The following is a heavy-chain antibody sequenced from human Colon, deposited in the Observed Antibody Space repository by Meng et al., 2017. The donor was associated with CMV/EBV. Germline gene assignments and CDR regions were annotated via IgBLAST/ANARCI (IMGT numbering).Heavy chain of an antibody. CDR3: ATALRFLEPNNYYFGMDV. Sequence: GGSLRLSCIASGFTFSNAWMSWVRQAPGKGLEWVGRMRSKSDGGTTEYATPAKDRLIISRDDSANTLYLQVSSLKTDDTAVYYCATALRFLEPNNYYFGMDVWGQGTTVTVSS. V-gene: IGHV3-15*01. CDR1: GFTFSNAW. J-gene: IGHJ6*02. CDR2: MRSKSDGGTT. D-gene: IGHD3-3*01.